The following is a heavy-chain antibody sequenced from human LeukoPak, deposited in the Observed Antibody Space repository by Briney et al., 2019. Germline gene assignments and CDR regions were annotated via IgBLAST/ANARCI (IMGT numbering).Heavy chain of an antibody. CDR1: GFTFSNYA. D-gene: IGHD6-19*01. J-gene: IGHJ4*02. Sequence: GGSLRLSCAASGFTFSNYAMSWVRQAPGKGLGWVSVITGSGGSTYYADSVKGRFTISRDNSKNTLFLQMNSLRAEDTAVYYCAKVGAMRSSGWFGGDYFDHWGQGTLVTVSS. V-gene: IGHV3-23*01. CDR3: AKVGAMRSSGWFGGDYFDH. CDR2: ITGSGGST.